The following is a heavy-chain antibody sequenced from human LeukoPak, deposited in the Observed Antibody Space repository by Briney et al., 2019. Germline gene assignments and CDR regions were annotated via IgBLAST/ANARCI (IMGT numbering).Heavy chain of an antibody. CDR1: GGSISRSSYY. Sequence: SETLSLTCTASGGSISRSSYYWGWIRQPPGKGLEWIGSIYYSGSTYYTPSLKSRVTISVDTSKNQFSLKLTSVTAADTAVYYCARTALPSSYYYDSSGPYYFDYWGQGSLVTVSS. CDR3: ARTALPSSYYYDSSGPYYFDY. CDR2: IYYSGST. J-gene: IGHJ4*02. V-gene: IGHV4-39*07. D-gene: IGHD3-22*01.